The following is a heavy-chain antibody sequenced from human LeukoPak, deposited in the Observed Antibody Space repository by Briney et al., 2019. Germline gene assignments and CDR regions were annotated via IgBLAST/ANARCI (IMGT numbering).Heavy chain of an antibody. D-gene: IGHD6-13*01. CDR2: IRYDGSNK. CDR1: GFTFSSYG. CDR3: AKDNSPPGYSSSWYVNYYYYYYMDV. Sequence: GGSLRLSCAASGFTFSSYGMHWVRQAPGKGLECVAFIRYDGSNKYYADSVKGRFTISRDNSKNTLYLQMNSLRAEDTAVYYCAKDNSPPGYSSSWYVNYYYYYYMDVWGKGTTVTVSS. J-gene: IGHJ6*03. V-gene: IGHV3-30*02.